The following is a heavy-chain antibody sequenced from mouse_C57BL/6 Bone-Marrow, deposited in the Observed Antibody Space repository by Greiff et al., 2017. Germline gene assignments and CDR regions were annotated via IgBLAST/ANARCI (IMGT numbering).Heavy chain of an antibody. CDR2: IYPRSGNT. CDR1: GYTFTSYG. Sequence: QVQLQQSGAELARPGASVKLSCKASGYTFTSYGISWVKQRTGQGLEWIGEIYPRSGNTYHNEKFKGKATLTADKSSSTAYMELRSLTSEDSAVYFCAREGNGAWFAYWGQGTLVTVSA. CDR3: AREGNGAWFAY. J-gene: IGHJ3*01. V-gene: IGHV1-81*01.